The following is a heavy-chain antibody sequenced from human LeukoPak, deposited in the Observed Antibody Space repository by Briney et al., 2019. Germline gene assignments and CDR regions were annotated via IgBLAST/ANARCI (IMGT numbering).Heavy chain of an antibody. J-gene: IGHJ3*02. CDR1: GYTLTELS. Sequence: GASVKVSCKVSGYTLTELSMHWVRQAPGKGLERMEGFDPEDGETIYAQKFQGRVTMTEDTSTDTAYMELSSLRSEDTAVYYCATDQDTPDIPGFFDIWGQGTMVTVSS. CDR3: ATDQDTPDIPGFFDI. V-gene: IGHV1-24*01. CDR2: FDPEDGET. D-gene: IGHD2-15*01.